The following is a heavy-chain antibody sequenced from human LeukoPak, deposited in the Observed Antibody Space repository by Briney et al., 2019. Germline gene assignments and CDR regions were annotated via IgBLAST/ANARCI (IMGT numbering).Heavy chain of an antibody. CDR1: GFTFIDYD. D-gene: IGHD6-19*01. CDR3: ARGGIQVSGIAAFDY. V-gene: IGHV3-13*01. J-gene: IGHJ4*02. CDR2: IGIRGDT. Sequence: PGGSLRLSCAASGFTFIDYDMHWVRQIIGKGLEWVSAIGIRGDTHYSGSVKGRFTISRENAESSLYLQMNSLRAEDTAVYYCARGGIQVSGIAAFDYWGQGTLVTVSS.